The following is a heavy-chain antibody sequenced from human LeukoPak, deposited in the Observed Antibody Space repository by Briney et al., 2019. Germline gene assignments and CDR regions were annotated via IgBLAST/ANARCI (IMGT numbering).Heavy chain of an antibody. CDR1: GFTFSSYD. CDR2: IYSGGST. V-gene: IGHV3-53*01. D-gene: IGHD6-13*01. CDR3: ASHSSSWYGFDY. J-gene: IGHJ4*02. Sequence: GGSLRLSCAASGFTFSSYDMHWVRQGPGKGLEWVSVIYSGGSTYYADSVKGRFTISRDNSKNTLYLQMNSLRAEDTAVYYCASHSSSWYGFDYWGQGTLVTVSS.